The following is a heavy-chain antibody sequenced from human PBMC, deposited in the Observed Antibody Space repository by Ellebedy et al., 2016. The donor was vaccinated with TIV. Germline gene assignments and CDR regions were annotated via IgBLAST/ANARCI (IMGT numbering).Heavy chain of an antibody. D-gene: IGHD3-22*01. CDR1: GYTFTGYY. CDR2: ISAYNGNT. V-gene: IGHV1-18*04. Sequence: ASVKVSXXASGYTFTGYYMHWVRQAPGQGLEWMGWISAYNGNTNYAQKLQGRVTMTTDTSTSTAYMELRSLRSEDTAVYYCARAPRPYYDSSGYYRFDAFDIWGQGTMVTVSS. CDR3: ARAPRPYYDSSGYYRFDAFDI. J-gene: IGHJ3*02.